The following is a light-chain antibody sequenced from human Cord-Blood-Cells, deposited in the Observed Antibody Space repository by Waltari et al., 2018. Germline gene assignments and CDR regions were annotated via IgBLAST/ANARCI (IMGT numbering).Light chain of an antibody. V-gene: IGLV2-14*01. Sequence: QSALTHPASVCGSPGQSITLARTGSRCDVGRYYDASWYHQHPGNAPKLMIYDVSNRPSGISNRFSGSKSGNTASLTISGLQAEDEADYYCSTYTSSSTVVFGGGTKLTVL. CDR1: RCDVGRYYD. CDR2: DVS. CDR3: STYTSSSTVV. J-gene: IGLJ2*01.